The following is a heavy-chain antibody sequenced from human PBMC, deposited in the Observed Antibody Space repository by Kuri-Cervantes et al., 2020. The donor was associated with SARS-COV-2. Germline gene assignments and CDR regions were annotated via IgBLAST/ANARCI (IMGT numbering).Heavy chain of an antibody. CDR1: GGTFSSDA. CDR2: IILILGIA. Sequence: SVKVSCKASGGTFSSDAISWVRQAPGQVLEWMGRIILILGIANYAQKFQGRVTITADKSTSTAYMELSSLISEDTAVYYCARDPYYYDSSGYHGSDYWGQGTLVTVSS. CDR3: ARDPYYYDSSGYHGSDY. J-gene: IGHJ4*02. V-gene: IGHV1-69*04. D-gene: IGHD3-22*01.